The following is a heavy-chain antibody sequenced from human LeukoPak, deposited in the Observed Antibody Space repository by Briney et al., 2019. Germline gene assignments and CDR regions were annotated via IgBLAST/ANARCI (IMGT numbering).Heavy chain of an antibody. D-gene: IGHD2-15*01. CDR3: TRPYRSVDKRAFDI. V-gene: IGHV4-34*01. J-gene: IGHJ3*02. CDR2: ITPSGGT. Sequence: PSETLSLTCDVYSGTFGGFYWAWIRQAPGKGLEWIGEITPSGGTNYNPSLKSRVVMSVDTSKNHFSLRLSSVTAADSAVYFCTRPYRSVDKRAFDIWGQGTLVTASS. CDR1: SGTFGGFY.